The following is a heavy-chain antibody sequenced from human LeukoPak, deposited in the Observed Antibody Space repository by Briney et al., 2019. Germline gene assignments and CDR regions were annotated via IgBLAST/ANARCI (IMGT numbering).Heavy chain of an antibody. D-gene: IGHD2-21*02. CDR2: ISRSSSYI. CDR1: GFTFSSYS. Sequence: GGSLRLSCVASGFTFSSYSMNWVRQAPGKGLEWVSSISRSSSYIFYADSVKGRFTISRDNAKNSLYLQMNSLRAEDTAVYYCARDYIYCVGDCFVDNWGQGTLVTVSS. J-gene: IGHJ4*02. V-gene: IGHV3-21*01. CDR3: ARDYIYCVGDCFVDN.